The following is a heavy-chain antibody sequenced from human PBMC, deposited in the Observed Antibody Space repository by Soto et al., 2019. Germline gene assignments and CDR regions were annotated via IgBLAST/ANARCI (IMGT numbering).Heavy chain of an antibody. J-gene: IGHJ4*02. CDR3: ARVWYCGGECYSWFDY. CDR1: GYTFTSYG. D-gene: IGHD2-21*01. Sequence: QVQLVQSGAEVKKPGASVKVSCKASGYTFTSYGISWVRQAPGQGLEWMGWISAYNGNTNYAQKLQGRGTMTXXLXTAXAYMELRSLRSDDPAVYYCARVWYCGGECYSWFDYWGQGTLVTVSS. CDR2: ISAYNGNT. V-gene: IGHV1-18*01.